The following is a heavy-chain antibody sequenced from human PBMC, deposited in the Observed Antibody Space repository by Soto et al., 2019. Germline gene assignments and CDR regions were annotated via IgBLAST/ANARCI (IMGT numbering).Heavy chain of an antibody. D-gene: IGHD6-6*01. CDR1: GGYISSYY. J-gene: IGHJ4*02. CDR2: IYSNGNT. Sequence: SENLSLTCTVSGGYISSYYWSWIRQPAGKGLEWIGRIYSNGNTNYNPSLKSRVTMSIDTSKNQFSLKLTSVTAADTAVYYCARGGSSSGFDYWGQGTLVTVSS. V-gene: IGHV4-4*07. CDR3: ARGGSSSGFDY.